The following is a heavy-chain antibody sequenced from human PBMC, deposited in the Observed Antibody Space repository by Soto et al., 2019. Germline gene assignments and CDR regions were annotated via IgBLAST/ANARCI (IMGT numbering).Heavy chain of an antibody. CDR1: GFTFSNHW. Sequence: GGSLILSCAASGFTFSNHWMHWVRQAPGKGLEWVSRINSDGSTTTYADSVKGRFTIFRHNAKNTLYLQLNSLRAEDTALYYCARGYSSGPDYWGQGTLVTVSS. V-gene: IGHV3-74*01. J-gene: IGHJ4*02. CDR2: INSDGSTT. D-gene: IGHD6-19*01. CDR3: ARGYSSGPDY.